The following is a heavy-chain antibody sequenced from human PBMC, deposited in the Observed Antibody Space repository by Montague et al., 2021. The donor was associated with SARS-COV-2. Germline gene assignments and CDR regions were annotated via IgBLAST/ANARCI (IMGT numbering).Heavy chain of an antibody. Sequence: SETLSLTCSVSGDSITNHYWSWIRQPAGKGLEWIGRMHFTGRTNFSPFFSSRLTMSADTSKSQFSLKLTSVTAADTAIYFCARGRFDFGAGRQGTIDFWGQGTLVTVSS. CDR1: GDSITNHY. J-gene: IGHJ4*02. CDR3: ARGRFDFGAGRQGTIDF. V-gene: IGHV4-4*07. D-gene: IGHD3-10*01. CDR2: MHFTGRT.